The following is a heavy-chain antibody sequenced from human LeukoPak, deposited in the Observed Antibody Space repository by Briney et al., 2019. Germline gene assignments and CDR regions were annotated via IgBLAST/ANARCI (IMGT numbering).Heavy chain of an antibody. V-gene: IGHV1-18*01. D-gene: IGHD4-17*01. CDR2: ISAYNGNT. CDR3: ARDQEYGPSIAPYYYYMDV. CDR1: GYTFTSYG. J-gene: IGHJ6*03. Sequence: AASVKVSCKASGYTFTSYGISWVRQAPGQGLEWMGWISAYNGNTNYAQKLQGRVTMTTDTSTSTAYMELRSLRSDATAVYYRARDQEYGPSIAPYYYYMDVWGKGTRVT.